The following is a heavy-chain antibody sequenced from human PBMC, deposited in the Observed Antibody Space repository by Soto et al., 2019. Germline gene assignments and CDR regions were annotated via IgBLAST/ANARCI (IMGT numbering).Heavy chain of an antibody. Sequence: PGESLKISCKGSGYTFTSYWIAWVRQMPGKGLEWMGIINPGDSDTRYSPSFQGQVSISADKSISTAYLQWSSLKASDTAMYYCARQDGSALYYFDYWGQGTLVTVSS. CDR1: GYTFTSYW. CDR2: INPGDSDT. CDR3: ARQDGSALYYFDY. D-gene: IGHD6-19*01. V-gene: IGHV5-51*01. J-gene: IGHJ4*02.